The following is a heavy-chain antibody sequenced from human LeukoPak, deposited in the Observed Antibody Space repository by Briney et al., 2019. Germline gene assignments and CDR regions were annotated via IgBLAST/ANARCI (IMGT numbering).Heavy chain of an antibody. J-gene: IGHJ6*02. Sequence: PSETLSLTCAVYGGSFSGYYWSWIRQPPGKGLEWIGKINHSGSTNYNPSLSLKSRVTISVDPSKNQFSLKLSSVTAADTAAYYCARRGGGYYYYYGMDVWGQGTTVTVSS. V-gene: IGHV4-34*01. CDR3: ARRGGGYYYYYGMDV. CDR2: INHSGST. D-gene: IGHD4-23*01. CDR1: GGSFSGYY.